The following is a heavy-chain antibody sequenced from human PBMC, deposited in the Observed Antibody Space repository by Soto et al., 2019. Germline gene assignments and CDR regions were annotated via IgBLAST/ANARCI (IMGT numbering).Heavy chain of an antibody. J-gene: IGHJ4*02. Sequence: GALVTVYLKISGHTFTGDGLSLVRQAPGKGLEWMGWMNTNSGNTGYAQKFQGRVTMTRNTSISTAYMELSSLRSEDTAVYYCARNLYSGDDYGYWGQGTPVLVSS. CDR2: MNTNSGNT. V-gene: IGHV1-8*02. CDR3: ARNLYSGDDYGY. CDR1: GHTFTGDG. D-gene: IGHD5-12*01.